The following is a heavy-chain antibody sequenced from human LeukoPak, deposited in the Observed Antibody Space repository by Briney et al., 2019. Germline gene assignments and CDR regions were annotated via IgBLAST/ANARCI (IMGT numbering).Heavy chain of an antibody. V-gene: IGHV4-61*01. CDR1: GGSVSSGSYY. CDR3: EVHDFYSGGYHFDY. D-gene: IGHD3-3*01. CDR2: IYYSGST. Sequence: SETLSLTCTVSGGSVSSGSYYWSWIRQPPGKGLEWIVYIYYSGSTNYNPSLKSRVTISVDTSKHQFSLKLSSVTAADTAVYYCEVHDFYSGGYHFDYWGQGTLVTVSS. J-gene: IGHJ4*02.